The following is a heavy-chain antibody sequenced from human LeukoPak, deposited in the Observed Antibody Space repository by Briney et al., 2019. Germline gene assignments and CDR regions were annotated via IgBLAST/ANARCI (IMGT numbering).Heavy chain of an antibody. J-gene: IGHJ3*02. Sequence: PGGSLRLSCAASGFTFSSYAMSWVRQAPGKGLEWVSAISGSGGSTYYADSVKGRFTISRDNAKNSLHLQMNSLRAEDTAVYYCARERSGWYSGDDAFDIWGQGTMVTVSS. CDR3: ARERSGWYSGDDAFDI. V-gene: IGHV3-23*01. D-gene: IGHD6-19*01. CDR1: GFTFSSYA. CDR2: ISGSGGST.